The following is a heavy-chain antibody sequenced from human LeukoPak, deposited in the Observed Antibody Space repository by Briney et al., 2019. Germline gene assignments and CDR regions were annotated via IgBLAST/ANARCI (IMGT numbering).Heavy chain of an antibody. V-gene: IGHV3-23*01. J-gene: IGHJ4*02. CDR2: INNSGDRR. D-gene: IGHD6-19*01. CDR1: GFIFTNYA. CDR3: ARGWYNFDY. Sequence: GGSLRLSCAASGFIFTNYARGWVPQPPGEGLEWVSGINNSGDRRFYADSVKGRFTISRDNSKNTLYLQMNSLRAEDTAVYYCARGWYNFDYWGQGTRVTVSS.